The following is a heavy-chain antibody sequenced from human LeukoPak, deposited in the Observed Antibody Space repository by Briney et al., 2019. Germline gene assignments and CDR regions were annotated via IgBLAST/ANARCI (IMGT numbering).Heavy chain of an antibody. V-gene: IGHV4-38-2*02. Sequence: SETLSLTCTVSGYSISSGYYWGWIRQPPGKGLEWIGSIYHSGSTYYHPSLKSRVTISVDTSKNQFSLKLSSVTAADTAVYYCARNYDFWSGYYTVEGDAFDIWGQGTMVTVSS. CDR3: ARNYDFWSGYYTVEGDAFDI. CDR2: IYHSGST. D-gene: IGHD3-3*01. CDR1: GYSISSGYY. J-gene: IGHJ3*02.